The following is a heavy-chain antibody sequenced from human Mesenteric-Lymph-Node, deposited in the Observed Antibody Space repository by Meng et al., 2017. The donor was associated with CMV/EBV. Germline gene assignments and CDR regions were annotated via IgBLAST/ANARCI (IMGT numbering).Heavy chain of an antibody. CDR3: ARSHYDIFTGFYNICDY. CDR2: ISSHNGNT. D-gene: IGHD3-9*01. CDR1: YTFTNYG. J-gene: IGHJ4*02. Sequence: YTFTNYGVSWVRQAPGQGLEWMGWISSHNGNTKYAQKLQGRVTMTTDTSTSTAYMELRSLRSDDTAVYYCARSHYDIFTGFYNICDYWGQGTLVTVS. V-gene: IGHV1-18*01.